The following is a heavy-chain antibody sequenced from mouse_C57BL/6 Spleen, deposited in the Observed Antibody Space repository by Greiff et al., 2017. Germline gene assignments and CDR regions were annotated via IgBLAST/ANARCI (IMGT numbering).Heavy chain of an antibody. J-gene: IGHJ3*01. V-gene: IGHV2-5*01. Sequence: LQQSGPGLVQPSQSPSITCTVPGFSLTSYGVHWVCQSPGKGLEWLGVIWRGGNTDLNSAFMSRLSITKDNSKSQVFFKMNSLQADDTAIYYCAINYGRSYGWFAYWGQGTLVTVSA. CDR3: AINYGRSYGWFAY. CDR1: GFSLTSYG. CDR2: IWRGGNT. D-gene: IGHD1-1*01.